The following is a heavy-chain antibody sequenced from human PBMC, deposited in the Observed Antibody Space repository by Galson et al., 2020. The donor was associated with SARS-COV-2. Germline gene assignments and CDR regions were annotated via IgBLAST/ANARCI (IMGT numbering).Heavy chain of an antibody. V-gene: IGHV3-30*04. Sequence: GGSLRLSCAASGFTFSKSYMNWIRQAPGKGLDWVAIISYDGTTIYKSDSVKGRFTISRDISKNILYLQMNRLRPEDTGVYYCARETDDDSSSWYDYWGQGTLVTVSP. CDR3: ARETDDDSSSWYDY. D-gene: IGHD3-22*01. J-gene: IGHJ4*02. CDR2: ISYDGTTI. CDR1: GFTFSKSY.